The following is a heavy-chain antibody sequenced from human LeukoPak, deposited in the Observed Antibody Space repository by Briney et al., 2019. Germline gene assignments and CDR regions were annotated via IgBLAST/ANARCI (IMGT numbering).Heavy chain of an antibody. CDR3: ARGIRYSYAH. CDR2: MNPNSGNT. Sequence: ATVNVSCKASGYTFTSYDINWVRQATGQGLEWMGWMNPNSGNTGYAQTFQGRVTMTRNTSISTAYMELSSLRSEDTAVYYCARGIRYSYAHWGQGTLVTVSS. J-gene: IGHJ4*02. CDR1: GYTFTSYD. D-gene: IGHD5-18*01. V-gene: IGHV1-8*01.